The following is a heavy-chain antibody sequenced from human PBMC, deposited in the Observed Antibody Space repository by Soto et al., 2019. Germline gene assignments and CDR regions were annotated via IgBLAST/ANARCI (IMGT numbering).Heavy chain of an antibody. V-gene: IGHV4-4*02. D-gene: IGHD1-26*01. CDR2: INNNGNT. CDR1: GGTIINTIW. J-gene: IGHJ4*02. Sequence: LEPLSLTYAVSGGTIINTIWWSWVRQPPGKGLEWIGYINNNGNTNYNPSLKSRVTISVDTSKNQISLSLTSVTAADTAIYYWAATPPYRGQGTLVTVSS. CDR3: AATPPY.